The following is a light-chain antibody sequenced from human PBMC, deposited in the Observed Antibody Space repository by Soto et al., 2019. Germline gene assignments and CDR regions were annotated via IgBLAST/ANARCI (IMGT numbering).Light chain of an antibody. CDR3: HQYKVGHT. CDR1: QSVRTD. V-gene: IGKV3-15*01. Sequence: EIVITQSPAPLSLCPGESATLSCRASQSVRTDLAWYQQKPGQAPRPLIYGASTRATGVPARFSGSGSGTECTVTISGLDSEDFAVHYCHQYKVGHTFGQATKLEIK. J-gene: IGKJ2*01. CDR2: GAS.